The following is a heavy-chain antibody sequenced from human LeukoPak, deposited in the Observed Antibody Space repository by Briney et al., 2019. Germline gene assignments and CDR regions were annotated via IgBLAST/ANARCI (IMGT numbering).Heavy chain of an antibody. Sequence: SETLSLTCTVSGGSFDTYYWSWIQQPPGKGLEWIGYIHYSGSTNYNPSLKSRVSISVDTSKNLFSLKLNSVTGADTAVYYCARDIGDDYTNWFDPWGQGTLVTVSS. D-gene: IGHD5-24*01. J-gene: IGHJ5*02. CDR2: IHYSGST. CDR1: GGSFDTYY. V-gene: IGHV4-59*01. CDR3: ARDIGDDYTNWFDP.